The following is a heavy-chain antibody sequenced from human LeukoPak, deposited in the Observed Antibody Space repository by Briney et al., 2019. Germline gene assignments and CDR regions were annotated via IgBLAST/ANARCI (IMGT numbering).Heavy chain of an antibody. CDR2: IRYDGSNK. CDR3: AKAHFSSSWYDGVDY. CDR1: GFTFSSYG. J-gene: IGHJ4*02. D-gene: IGHD6-13*01. V-gene: IGHV3-30*02. Sequence: GGSLRLSCAASGFTFSSYGMHWVRQAPGKGLEWVAFIRYDGSNKYYADSVKGRFTISRDNSKNTLYLQMNSLRAEDTAVYYCAKAHFSSSWYDGVDYWGQGTLVTVSS.